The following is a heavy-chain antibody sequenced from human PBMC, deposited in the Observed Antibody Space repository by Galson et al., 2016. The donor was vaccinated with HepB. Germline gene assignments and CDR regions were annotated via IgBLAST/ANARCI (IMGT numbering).Heavy chain of an antibody. CDR3: ASSYAYTQDWYFDF. Sequence: SETLSLTCTVSGGSISDYYWSWIRQPPGKGLEWIAYIYYSGNTNHNPSLKSRVAISLDTSKNQFSLKLSSVTAADTAIYYCASSYAYTQDWYFDFWGRGTLVTVSS. CDR2: IYYSGNT. CDR1: GGSISDYY. V-gene: IGHV4-59*01. J-gene: IGHJ2*01. D-gene: IGHD3-16*01.